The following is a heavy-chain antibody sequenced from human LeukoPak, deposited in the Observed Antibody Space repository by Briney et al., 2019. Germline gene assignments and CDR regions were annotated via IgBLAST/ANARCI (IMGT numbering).Heavy chain of an antibody. V-gene: IGHV4-31*03. CDR1: GGSISSGDYY. J-gene: IGHJ4*02. D-gene: IGHD4-17*01. CDR2: IYYSGST. CDR3: ARTDYGDYAVSFDY. Sequence: SQTLSLTCTVSGGSISSGDYYCTWIRQHPGKGLEWVGYIYYSGSTYYNPSLKSRVTISVDTSKNQFSLKLNSMTAADTAVYYCARTDYGDYAVSFDYWGQGTLVTVSS.